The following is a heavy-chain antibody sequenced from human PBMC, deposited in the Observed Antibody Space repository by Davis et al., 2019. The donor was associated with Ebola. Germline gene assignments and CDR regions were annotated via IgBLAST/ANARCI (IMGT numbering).Heavy chain of an antibody. J-gene: IGHJ6*02. D-gene: IGHD3-3*01. CDR2: INHSGIT. Sequence: SETLSLTCAVYGGSFSGYYWSWIRQPPGKGLEWIGEINHSGITNYNPSLKSRVTISVDTSKNQFSLKLSSVTAADTAVYYCARRRYDFWSRYGMDVWGQGTTVTVSS. CDR3: ARRRYDFWSRYGMDV. V-gene: IGHV4-34*01. CDR1: GGSFSGYY.